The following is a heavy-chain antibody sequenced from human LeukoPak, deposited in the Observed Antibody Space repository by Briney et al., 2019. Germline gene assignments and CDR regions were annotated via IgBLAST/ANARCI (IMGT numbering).Heavy chain of an antibody. CDR3: ARRAELGMRYFDS. J-gene: IGHJ4*02. Sequence: GESLKISCKGSGYSFASYGIGWVRQMPGKGLEWMGIMYPGDSDSRYSPSFQGQVTISADKSISTAYLQWSSLKSSDTAMYFCARRAELGMRYFDSWGQGALLTVSS. CDR1: GYSFASYG. D-gene: IGHD3-16*01. CDR2: MYPGDSDS. V-gene: IGHV5-51*01.